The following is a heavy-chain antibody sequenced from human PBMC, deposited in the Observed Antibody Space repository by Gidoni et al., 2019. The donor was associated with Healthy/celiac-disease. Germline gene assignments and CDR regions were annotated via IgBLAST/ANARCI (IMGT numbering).Heavy chain of an antibody. D-gene: IGHD6-13*01. V-gene: IGHV3-33*01. CDR3: ARAVYSSSWIRIKTPNNWFDP. CDR1: GFTFSRYG. J-gene: IGHJ5*02. CDR2: IWYDGSNK. Sequence: QVQLVESGGGVVQPGRSLRLSSAASGFTFSRYGMHWVRQAPGKGLEWVAVIWYDGSNKYYADSVKGRFTISRDNSKNTLYLQMNSLRAEDTAVYYCARAVYSSSWIRIKTPNNWFDPWGQGTLVTVSS.